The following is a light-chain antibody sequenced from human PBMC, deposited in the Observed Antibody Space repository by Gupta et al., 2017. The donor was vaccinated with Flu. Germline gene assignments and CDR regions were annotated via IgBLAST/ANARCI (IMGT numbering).Light chain of an antibody. CDR3: SSYTSADTFYV. CDR1: SSDVGRSNS. J-gene: IGLJ1*01. CDR2: DVT. Sequence: QSALTQPASVSGSPGQSINISCSGTSSDVGRSNSVSWYRQEPGKAPKLILYDVTSRPSGISTPCSCSKSGNTASLITSSLQAEDETDDYCSSYTSADTFYVFGTGTKVTVL. V-gene: IGLV2-14*01.